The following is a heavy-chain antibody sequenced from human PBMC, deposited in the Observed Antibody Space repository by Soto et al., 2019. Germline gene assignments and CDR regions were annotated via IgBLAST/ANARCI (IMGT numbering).Heavy chain of an antibody. V-gene: IGHV3-30*04. D-gene: IGHD1-26*01. CDR3: ARSRNSAVADSFDF. J-gene: IGHJ4*02. CDR2: ISRDGSHK. Sequence: GGSLRLSCAASGFSFRNYAIHWVRQAPGKGLEWVAVISRDGSHKYYLDSVKGRFTVSRDNSKDTVNLLMNSLRDDDSAMYYCARSRNSAVADSFDFWGQGTLVTVSS. CDR1: GFSFRNYA.